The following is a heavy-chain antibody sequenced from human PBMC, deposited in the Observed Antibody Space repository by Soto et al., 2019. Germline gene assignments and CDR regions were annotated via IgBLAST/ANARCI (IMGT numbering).Heavy chain of an antibody. CDR2: IIPIFGTA. J-gene: IGHJ4*02. Sequence: QVQLVQSGAEVKKPGSSVKVSCKASGGTFSSYAISWVRQAPGQGLEWMGGIIPIFGTANYAQKFQGRVTITADECMSTAYMELSSLRSEDTAVYYCATGGDYYGGNSFFDYWGQGTLVTVSS. D-gene: IGHD4-17*01. CDR1: GGTFSSYA. CDR3: ATGGDYYGGNSFFDY. V-gene: IGHV1-69*12.